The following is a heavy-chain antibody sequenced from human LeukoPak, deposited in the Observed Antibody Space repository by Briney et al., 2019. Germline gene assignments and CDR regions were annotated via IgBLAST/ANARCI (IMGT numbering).Heavy chain of an antibody. V-gene: IGHV4-59*01. D-gene: IGHD3-10*01. Sequence: SETMSLTCTVSGGSISSYYWSWIRQPPGKGLEWIGYIYYSGSTNYNPSLKSRVTISVDTSKIQFSLKLSSVTAADTAVYYCARVGLWFGTYGMDVWGQGTTVTVSS. CDR3: ARVGLWFGTYGMDV. CDR1: GGSISSYY. CDR2: IYYSGST. J-gene: IGHJ6*02.